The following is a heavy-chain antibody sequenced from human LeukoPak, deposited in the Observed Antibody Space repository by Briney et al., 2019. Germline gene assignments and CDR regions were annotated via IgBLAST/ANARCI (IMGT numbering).Heavy chain of an antibody. V-gene: IGHV4-31*03. J-gene: IGHJ5*02. CDR1: GGSISSGGYY. D-gene: IGHD5-12*01. CDR3: ARDYSRGYAWFDP. Sequence: SQTLSLTCTVSGGSISSGGYYWSWIRQHPGKGLEWIGYIYYSGSAYYNPFLKSRVSISVDTSKNQFSLKLTSVTAADTALYFCARDYSRGYAWFDPWGQGILVTVSS. CDR2: IYYSGSA.